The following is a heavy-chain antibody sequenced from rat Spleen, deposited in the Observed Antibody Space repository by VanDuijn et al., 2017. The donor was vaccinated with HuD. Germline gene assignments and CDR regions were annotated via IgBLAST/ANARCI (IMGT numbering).Heavy chain of an antibody. J-gene: IGHJ2*01. CDR1: GFSLTSYN. V-gene: IGHV2-45*01. CDR3: ARVGHYDGYYPYFDY. CDR2: MWRGGST. D-gene: IGHD1-12*03. Sequence: QVQLKESGPGLVQPSETLSLTCTVSGFSLTSYNVHWVRQPPGKGLEWMGVMWRGGSTDYNSALQSRLSITKDTSKSQVFLKMKSLQTEDTATYYCARVGHYDGYYPYFDYWGQGVVVTVSS.